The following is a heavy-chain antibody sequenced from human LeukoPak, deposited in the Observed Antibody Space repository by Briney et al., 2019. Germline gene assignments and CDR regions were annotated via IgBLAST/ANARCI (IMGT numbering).Heavy chain of an antibody. CDR3: ARDKVTY. V-gene: IGHV3-7*01. CDR2: INMDGSEK. Sequence: PGGSLRLSCAASGFTFGNYWMSWVRQAPGKGPEWVAHINMDGSEKYYVDSVKGRFTISRDNAKNSLYLQMNSLKVEDTAAYYCARDKVTYWGPGTLVTVSS. CDR1: GFTFGNYW. J-gene: IGHJ4*02.